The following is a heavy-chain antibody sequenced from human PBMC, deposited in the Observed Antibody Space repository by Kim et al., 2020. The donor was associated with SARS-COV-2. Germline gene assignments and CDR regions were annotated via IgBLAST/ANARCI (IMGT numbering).Heavy chain of an antibody. D-gene: IGHD2-21*02. CDR3: ARQWGRNCVVDCFRLSDP. J-gene: IGHJ5*02. CDR1: GLAFRNSA. Sequence: GGSLRLSCAASGLAFRNSAMTWVRQAPGKGLEWVSAISSRGDDLYYADSVRGRFTIFRDNAENTLYLQMNSLRAEDTAVYYCARQWGRNCVVDCFRLSDPWGQGTLVTVSS. V-gene: IGHV3-23*01. CDR2: ISSRGDDL.